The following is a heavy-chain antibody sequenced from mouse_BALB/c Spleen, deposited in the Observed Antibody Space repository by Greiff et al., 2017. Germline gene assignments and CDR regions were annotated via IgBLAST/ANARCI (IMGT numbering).Heavy chain of an antibody. J-gene: IGHJ2*01. D-gene: IGHD2-1*01. CDR1: GFSLTGYG. CDR2: IWGDGST. V-gene: IGHV2-6-7*01. CDR3: ARAKKNYGTYFDY. Sequence: VKLVESGPGLVAPSQSLSITCTVSGFSLTGYGVNWVRQPPGKGLEWLGMIWGDGSTDYNSALKSRLSISKDNSKSQVFLKMNSLQTDDTARYYFARAKKNYGTYFDYWGQGTTLTVSS.